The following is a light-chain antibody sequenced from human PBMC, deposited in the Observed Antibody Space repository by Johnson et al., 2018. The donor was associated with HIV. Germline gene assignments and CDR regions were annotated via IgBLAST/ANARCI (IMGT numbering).Light chain of an antibody. CDR1: SSNIGNNY. CDR2: DNN. V-gene: IGLV1-51*01. Sequence: QSILTQPPSVSAAPGQKVTISCSGSSSNIGNNYVSWYQQVPGTAPKLLIYDNNKRPSGIPDRFSGSKSGTSATLGITGLPTGDEAAYYCGTWESSLRTGFFGTGTKVTVL. J-gene: IGLJ1*01. CDR3: GTWESSLRTGF.